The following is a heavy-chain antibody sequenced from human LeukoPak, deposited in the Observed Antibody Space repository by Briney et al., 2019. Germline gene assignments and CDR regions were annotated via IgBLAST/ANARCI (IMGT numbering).Heavy chain of an antibody. CDR3: ARDDLAVAGLDY. CDR1: GYTFTSYD. Sequence: ASVKVSCKASGYTFTSYDINWVRQATGQGLEWMGIINPSGGSTSYAQKFQGRVTMTRDTSTSTVYMELSSLRSEDTAVYYCARDDLAVAGLDYWGQGTLVTVSS. CDR2: INPSGGST. D-gene: IGHD6-19*01. J-gene: IGHJ4*02. V-gene: IGHV1-46*01.